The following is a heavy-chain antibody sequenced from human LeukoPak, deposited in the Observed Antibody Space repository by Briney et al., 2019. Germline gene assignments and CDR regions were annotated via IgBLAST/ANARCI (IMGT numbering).Heavy chain of an antibody. J-gene: IGHJ4*02. Sequence: SETLSLTCTVSGGSISSYYWSWIRQPPGKGLEWVGYIYYGGSTNYNPSLKSRVTISVDTSKNQFSLKLSSVTAADTAVYYCARHYCSGGSCYFDYWGQGTLVTVSS. D-gene: IGHD2-15*01. CDR1: GGSISSYY. CDR3: ARHYCSGGSCYFDY. V-gene: IGHV4-59*08. CDR2: IYYGGST.